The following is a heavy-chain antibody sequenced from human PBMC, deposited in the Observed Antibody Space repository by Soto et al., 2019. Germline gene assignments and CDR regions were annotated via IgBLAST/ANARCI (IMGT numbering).Heavy chain of an antibody. V-gene: IGHV3-23*01. CDR3: AKNPGYYYDSTGYHFDY. Sequence: GGSLRLSCAASEFTFSNYAMSWVRQAQGKGLEWVSAISYGGGTTYYADSVKGRFTISRGNSKNTLYLQMNSLRAEDTAVYYCAKNPGYYYDSTGYHFDYWGQGTLVTVSS. CDR2: ISYGGGTT. D-gene: IGHD3-22*01. J-gene: IGHJ4*02. CDR1: EFTFSNYA.